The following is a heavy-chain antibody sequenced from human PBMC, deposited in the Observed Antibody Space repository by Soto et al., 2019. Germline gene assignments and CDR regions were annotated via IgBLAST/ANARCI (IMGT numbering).Heavy chain of an antibody. V-gene: IGHV1-69*13. J-gene: IGHJ4*02. CDR3: ARGVRYLDYYDSSGYAPFDY. CDR2: IIPIFGTA. D-gene: IGHD3-22*01. Sequence: SVKVSCKASGGTFSSYAISWVRQAPGQGLEWMGGIIPIFGTANYAQKLQGRVTITADESTSTAYMELSSLRSEDTAVYYCARGVRYLDYYDSSGYAPFDYWGQGTLVTVSS. CDR1: GGTFSSYA.